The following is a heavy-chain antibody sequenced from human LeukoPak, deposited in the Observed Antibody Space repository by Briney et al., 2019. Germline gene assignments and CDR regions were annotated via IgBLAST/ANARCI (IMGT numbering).Heavy chain of an antibody. J-gene: IGHJ5*02. CDR3: ARAPPYIAAAGPNWFDP. CDR2: INSSSSYI. CDR1: GFTFDDYG. Sequence: GGSLRLSCAASGFTFDDYGMNWVRQAPGKGLEWVSSINSSSSYIYYADSVKGRFTISRDNAKNSVYLQMNSLRAEDTAVYYCARAPPYIAAAGPNWFDPWGQGTLVTVSS. D-gene: IGHD6-13*01. V-gene: IGHV3-21*01.